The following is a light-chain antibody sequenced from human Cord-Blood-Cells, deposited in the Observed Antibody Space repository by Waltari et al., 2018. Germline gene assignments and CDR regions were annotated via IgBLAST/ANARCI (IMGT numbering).Light chain of an antibody. J-gene: IGLJ3*02. V-gene: IGLV3-25*03. Sequence: SYELTQPTPVSVSPGQTARITCSGAALPKLYDYLYHPNPGQAPVLVIYKDNERPSGIPERFAGSSSGTTVTLTISGVQAEDEADYYCQSADSRGTWVFGGGTKLTVL. CDR3: QSADSRGTWV. CDR1: ALPKLY. CDR2: KDN.